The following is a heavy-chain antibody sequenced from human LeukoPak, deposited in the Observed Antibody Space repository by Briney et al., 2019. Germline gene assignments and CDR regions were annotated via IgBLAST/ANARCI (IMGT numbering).Heavy chain of an antibody. Sequence: GESLKISCKGSGYSFTSYWIGWVRQMPGKGLEWMGIIYPGDSDTRYSPSFQGQVTISADKSISTAYLQWSSLRAEDTAVYYCAKGRAGNYYYDSSDYWGQGTLVTVSS. D-gene: IGHD3-22*01. CDR2: IYPGDSDT. CDR3: AKGRAGNYYYDSSDY. J-gene: IGHJ4*02. V-gene: IGHV5-51*01. CDR1: GYSFTSYW.